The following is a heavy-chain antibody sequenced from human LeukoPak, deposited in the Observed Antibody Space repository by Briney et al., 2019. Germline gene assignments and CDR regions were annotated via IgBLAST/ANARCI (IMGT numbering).Heavy chain of an antibody. D-gene: IGHD3-16*01. Sequence: GGSLRLSCAASGFTFSSDAMSWVRQAPGKGLEWVSTIGGAGAGTHYADSVKGRFTIYRDNSNNKMFLQMSSLRAEDTAVYHCAKGGSPDNYWSEFDYWGQGTLVTVSS. J-gene: IGHJ4*02. CDR3: AKGGSPDNYWSEFDY. CDR1: GFTFSSDA. V-gene: IGHV3-23*01. CDR2: IGGAGAGT.